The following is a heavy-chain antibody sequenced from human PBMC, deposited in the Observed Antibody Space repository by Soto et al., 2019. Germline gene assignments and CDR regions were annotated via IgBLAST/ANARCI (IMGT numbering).Heavy chain of an antibody. CDR3: ARGTKQYYCTNGACYLDY. Sequence: GGSLRLSCTASGFTFSGYAMSWFRQAPGKGLEWVSAISDAGRDKYYADSVKGRFTISRDNAKSSLYLQMNSLRAEDTAVYYCARGTKQYYCTNGACYLDYWGQGTLVTVSS. V-gene: IGHV3-23*01. D-gene: IGHD2-8*01. J-gene: IGHJ4*02. CDR2: ISDAGRDK. CDR1: GFTFSGYA.